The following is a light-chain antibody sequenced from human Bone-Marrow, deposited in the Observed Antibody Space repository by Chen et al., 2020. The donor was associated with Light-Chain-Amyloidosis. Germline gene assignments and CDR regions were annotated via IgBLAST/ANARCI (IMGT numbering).Light chain of an antibody. V-gene: IGLV6-57*01. CDR3: QSYQGSSQGV. CDR2: EDD. CDR1: SGSIATNY. Sequence: FMLTHPHSVSESPGTTVIISCTRSSGSIATNYVPWYQQRPGSSPTTVIYEDDQRPSGVPDRFSGSIDRSSNSASLTISGLKTEDEADYYCQSYQGSSQGVFGGGTKLTVL. J-gene: IGLJ3*02.